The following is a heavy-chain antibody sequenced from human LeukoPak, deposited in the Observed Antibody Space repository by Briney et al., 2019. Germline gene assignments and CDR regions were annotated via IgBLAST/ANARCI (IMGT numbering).Heavy chain of an antibody. V-gene: IGHV3-11*04. Sequence: GGSLRLSCAASGFTFSDFYMTWIRQAPGKGLECLSYISPTGSDISYADSVKGRFTISRDNAKNSLYLQMNSLGNDDTAVYYCTRDPRLTDYWGQGTLVTVSS. CDR3: TRDPRLTDY. CDR2: ISPTGSDI. J-gene: IGHJ4*02. CDR1: GFTFSDFY.